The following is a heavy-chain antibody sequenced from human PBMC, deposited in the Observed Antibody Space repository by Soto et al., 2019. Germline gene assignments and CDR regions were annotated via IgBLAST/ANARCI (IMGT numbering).Heavy chain of an antibody. Sequence: QVQLVQSGAEVKKPGASVKVSCKASGYTFTSYDINWVRQATGQGLEWMGWMNPNSGNTGYAQKFQGRVTMTRNTSISTAYMGLSSLRSEDTAVYYCAKGQYYYGSGSQNNWFDPWGQGTLVTVSS. CDR1: GYTFTSYD. CDR2: MNPNSGNT. V-gene: IGHV1-8*01. D-gene: IGHD3-10*01. J-gene: IGHJ5*02. CDR3: AKGQYYYGSGSQNNWFDP.